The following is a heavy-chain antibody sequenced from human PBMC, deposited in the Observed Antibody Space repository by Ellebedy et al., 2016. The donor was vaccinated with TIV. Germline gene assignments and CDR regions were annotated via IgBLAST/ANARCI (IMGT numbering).Heavy chain of an antibody. CDR2: IIPIFGTA. V-gene: IGHV1-69*13. CDR1: GGTFSSYA. Sequence: AASVKVSCKASGGTFSSYAISWVRQAPGQGLEWMGGIIPIFGTANYAQKFQGRVTITADESTSTAYMEVRSLRSEDTAVYYCARAHSSTRCIYPDCMVDAFDIWGQGTVVTVSS. J-gene: IGHJ3*02. CDR3: ARAHSSTRCIYPDCMVDAFDI. D-gene: IGHD2-2*01.